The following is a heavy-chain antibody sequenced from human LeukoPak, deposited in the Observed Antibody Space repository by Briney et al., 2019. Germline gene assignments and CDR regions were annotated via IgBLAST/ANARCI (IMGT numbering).Heavy chain of an antibody. D-gene: IGHD3-16*01. CDR2: ISYDGSNK. CDR3: ARDRSVGDRAFDI. Sequence: GGSLRLSCAASGFTFSSYAMHWARQAPGKGLEWVAVISYDGSNKYYADSVKGRFTISRDNSKNTLYLQMNSLRAEDTAVYYCARDRSVGDRAFDIWGQGTMVTVSS. CDR1: GFTFSSYA. J-gene: IGHJ3*02. V-gene: IGHV3-30-3*01.